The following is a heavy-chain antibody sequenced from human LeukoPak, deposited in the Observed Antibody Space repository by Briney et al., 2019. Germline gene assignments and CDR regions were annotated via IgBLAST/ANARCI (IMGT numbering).Heavy chain of an antibody. J-gene: IGHJ6*03. CDR2: VHSGDNS. V-gene: IGHV4-4*07. Sequence: SETLSLTCTVSGGSTSGYYWSWIRQPAGKGLEWIGRVHSGDNSDSVPSLKSRLAMSLDTSTNQFSLKLTSVTAADTAVYYCARGGAHSPSHDYFHQFMGVWGKGTTVIVSS. D-gene: IGHD6-13*01. CDR3: ARGGAHSPSHDYFHQFMGV. CDR1: GGSTSGYY.